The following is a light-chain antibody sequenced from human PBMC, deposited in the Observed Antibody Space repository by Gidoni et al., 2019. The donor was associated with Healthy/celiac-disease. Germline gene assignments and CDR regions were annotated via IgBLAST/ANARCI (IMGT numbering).Light chain of an antibody. CDR2: VG. J-gene: IGKJ2*01. CDR3: MQALQTPPYT. Sequence: DIVMSQSSLSLPVTPGVPASSACRSSQSLLHSNGYNYLDWYLQKPGQSPQLLIYVGASGVPDRFSGSGSGTDFTQKISRVETEDVGVYDCMQALQTPPYTFGQGTKLEIK. V-gene: IGKV2-28*01. CDR1: QSLLHSNGYNY.